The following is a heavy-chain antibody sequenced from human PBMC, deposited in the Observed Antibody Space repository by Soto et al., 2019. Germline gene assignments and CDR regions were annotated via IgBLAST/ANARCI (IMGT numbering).Heavy chain of an antibody. Sequence: QVQLVQSGAEVKKPGSSVKVSCKASGGTFSSYTISWVRQAPGQGLEWMGRIIPILGIANYAQKFQGRVSITVDKSTSTAYMERSSLRSDDTAVYYCAGMRSSWYLRMSLAGIVGMDFWGKGTTVTVSS. V-gene: IGHV1-69*02. D-gene: IGHD6-13*01. J-gene: IGHJ6*04. CDR2: IIPILGIA. CDR1: GGTFSSYT. CDR3: AGMRSSWYLRMSLAGIVGMDF.